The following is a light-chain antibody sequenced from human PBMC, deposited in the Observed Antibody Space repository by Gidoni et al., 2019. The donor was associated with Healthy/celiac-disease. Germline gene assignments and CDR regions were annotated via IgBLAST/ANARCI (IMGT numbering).Light chain of an antibody. Sequence: DIEMTLSPLSLPVTPGEPASISCRTSQSLLHSIGYSYLDWYLQKPGQSPQLLIYLGSNQASGVPDRFRGSGSGTGFTLKSSRVEAEDVGVYYCMQALQTPKAFGQGTRLEIK. CDR1: QSLLHSIGYSY. V-gene: IGKV2-28*01. CDR2: LGS. CDR3: MQALQTPKA. J-gene: IGKJ5*01.